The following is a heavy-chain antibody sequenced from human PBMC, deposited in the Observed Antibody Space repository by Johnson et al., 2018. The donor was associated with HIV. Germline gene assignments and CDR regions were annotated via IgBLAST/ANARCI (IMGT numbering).Heavy chain of an antibody. J-gene: IGHJ3*02. Sequence: QVQLVESGGGVVQPGRSLRLSCAASGFTFSSYGMHWVRQAPGKGLEWVAVISYDGSNTYYVDSVKGRFAISRDNAKNSLYLQMNSLRAEDTAVYYCARETGDPVVPAARDAFDIWGQGTMVTVSS. CDR1: GFTFSSYG. D-gene: IGHD2-2*01. CDR3: ARETGDPVVPAARDAFDI. V-gene: IGHV3-30*03. CDR2: ISYDGSNT.